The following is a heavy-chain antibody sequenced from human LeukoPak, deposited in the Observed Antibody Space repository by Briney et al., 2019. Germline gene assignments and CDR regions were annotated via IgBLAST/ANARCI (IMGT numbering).Heavy chain of an antibody. J-gene: IGHJ4*02. D-gene: IGHD6-19*01. CDR2: ISYDGSNK. CDR1: GFTFSSYA. Sequence: GGSLRLSCAASGFTFSSYAMHWVRQAPGKGLEWVAVISYDGSNKDYADSVKGRFTISRDNSKKTLYLQMNSLRAEDTAVYYCARGSSGWPLDYWGQGTLVTVS. V-gene: IGHV3-30*04. CDR3: ARGSSGWPLDY.